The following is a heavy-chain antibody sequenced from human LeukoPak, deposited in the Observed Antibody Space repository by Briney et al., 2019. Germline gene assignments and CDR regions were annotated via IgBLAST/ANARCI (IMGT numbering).Heavy chain of an antibody. J-gene: IGHJ3*02. Sequence: ASVKVSCKASGGTFSSYAISWVRQAPGQGLEWMGWINTNTGNPTYAQGFTGRFVFSLDTSVSTAYLQIFSLNVEDTAVYYCTRDTFTDGSSTFDIWGQGTMVTVSS. CDR3: TRDTFTDGSSTFDI. V-gene: IGHV7-4-1*01. CDR2: INTNTGNP. CDR1: GGTFSSYA. D-gene: IGHD3-16*01.